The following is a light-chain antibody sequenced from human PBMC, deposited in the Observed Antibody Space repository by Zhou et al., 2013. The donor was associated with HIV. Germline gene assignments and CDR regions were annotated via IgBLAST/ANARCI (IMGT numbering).Light chain of an antibody. CDR1: QSISSY. CDR3: QQSYTTPYT. CDR2: GAS. V-gene: IGKV1-39*01. Sequence: DIQMTQSPSSLSASVGDRVTITCRASQSISSYLNWYQVKPGKAPNLVISGASVLQSGVPLRFSGSGSGTEFTLTISGLQPEDVATYSCQQSYTTPYTFGQGTKLEI. J-gene: IGKJ2*01.